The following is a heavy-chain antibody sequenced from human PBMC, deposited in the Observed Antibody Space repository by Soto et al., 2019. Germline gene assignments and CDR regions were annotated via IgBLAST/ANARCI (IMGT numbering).Heavy chain of an antibody. Sequence: PGGSLRLSCAASGFTFSGSAMHWVRQASGKGLEWVGRIRSKANSYATAYDASVKGRFTISRDDSKNTAYLQMNSLRAEDTAVYYCAKEPTYLDPYGMDVWGQGTTVTVSS. V-gene: IGHV3-73*01. CDR2: IRSKANSYAT. CDR3: AKEPTYLDPYGMDV. CDR1: GFTFSGSA. D-gene: IGHD1-1*01. J-gene: IGHJ6*02.